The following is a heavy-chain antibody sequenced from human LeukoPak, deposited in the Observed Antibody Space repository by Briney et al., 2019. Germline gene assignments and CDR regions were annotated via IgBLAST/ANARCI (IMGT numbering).Heavy chain of an antibody. V-gene: IGHV4-31*03. CDR1: GGSISSGGYY. CDR3: ARVSPYYYYGMDV. Sequence: SETLSLTCTVSGGSISSGGYYWSWIRQHPGKGLEWIGYIYYSGSTYYNPSLKSRVTISVDTSKNKFSLKLSSVTAADTAVYYCARVSPYYYYGMDVWGQGTTVTVSS. J-gene: IGHJ6*02. CDR2: IYYSGST.